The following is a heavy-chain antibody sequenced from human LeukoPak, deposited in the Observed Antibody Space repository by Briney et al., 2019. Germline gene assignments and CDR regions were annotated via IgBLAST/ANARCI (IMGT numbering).Heavy chain of an antibody. CDR1: GGSSSSYY. J-gene: IGHJ4*02. CDR3: ARRASGSYPDYFDS. V-gene: IGHV4-59*08. D-gene: IGHD1-26*01. CDR2: IHYSGST. Sequence: PSETLSLTCTISGGSSSSYYWSWIRQPPGKRLEWIGYIHYSGSTNYNPSLKSRATISLDTSKNQVSLKLTSVTAADTAVYYCARRASGSYPDYFDSWGQGTLVTVSS.